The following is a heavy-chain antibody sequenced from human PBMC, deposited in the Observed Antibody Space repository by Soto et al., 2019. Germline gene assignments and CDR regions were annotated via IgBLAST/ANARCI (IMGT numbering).Heavy chain of an antibody. CDR3: AKRSPSGTYYFDY. J-gene: IGHJ4*02. D-gene: IGHD1-26*01. CDR2: IGTRTGDL. Sequence: GGSRRRSWAASGFTFTSYAMTWGREGPGKGLEWVSSIGTRTGDLLYADSVKGRFTISRDNSRNTLYLQMNSLRTEDTAIYYCAKRSPSGTYYFDYWGQGTLVTVSS. V-gene: IGHV3-23*01. CDR1: GFTFTSYA.